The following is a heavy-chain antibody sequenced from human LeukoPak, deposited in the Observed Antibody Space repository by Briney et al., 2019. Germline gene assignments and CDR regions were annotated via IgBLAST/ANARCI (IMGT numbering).Heavy chain of an antibody. CDR1: GFTFSSYA. V-gene: IGHV3-23*01. CDR2: ISGSGGST. J-gene: IGHJ1*01. D-gene: IGHD6-19*01. CDR3: AKPHEGWDEYFQH. Sequence: GGSLRLSCAASGFTFSSYAMSWVRQAPGKGLEWISAISGSGGSTYYADSVKGRFTISRDNSKNTLYLQMNSLRAEDTAVYYCAKPHEGWDEYFQHWGQGTLVTVSS.